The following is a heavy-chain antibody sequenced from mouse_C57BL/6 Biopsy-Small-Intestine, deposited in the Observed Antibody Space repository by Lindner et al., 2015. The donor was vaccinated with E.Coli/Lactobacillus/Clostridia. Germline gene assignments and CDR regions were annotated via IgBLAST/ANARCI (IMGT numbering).Heavy chain of an antibody. V-gene: IGHV1-42*01. J-gene: IGHJ3*01. CDR3: ARDYGSSSPFAY. D-gene: IGHD1-1*01. CDR2: INPSTGGT. Sequence: VQLQESGPELVKPGASVKISCKASGYSFTGYYMNWVKQSPEKSLEWIGEINPSTGGTTYNQKFKAKATLTVDKSSSTAYMQLKSLTSEDSAVYYCARDYGSSSPFAYWGQGTLVTVSA. CDR1: GYSFTGYY.